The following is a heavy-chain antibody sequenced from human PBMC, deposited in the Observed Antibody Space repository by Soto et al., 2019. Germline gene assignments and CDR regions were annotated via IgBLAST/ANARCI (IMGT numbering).Heavy chain of an antibody. CDR2: FSGSGGTA. D-gene: IGHD1-1*01. CDR1: GCTFSSYA. V-gene: IGHV3-23*01. Sequence: EVQLLESGGGSVQPGGSLRLSCAASGCTFSSYAMHWVRRPPGKGLEWVSSFSGSGGTAYYADSVKGRFSISRDSLVKTLYLQMNSLRAEDTAVYYCAKGRGQNWNFDYWGKGTLVTVSP. J-gene: IGHJ4*02. CDR3: AKGRGQNWNFDY.